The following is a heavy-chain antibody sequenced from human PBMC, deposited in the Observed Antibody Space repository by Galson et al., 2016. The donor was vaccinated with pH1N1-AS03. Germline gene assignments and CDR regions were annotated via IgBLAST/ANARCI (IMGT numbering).Heavy chain of an antibody. J-gene: IGHJ4*02. V-gene: IGHV1-3*01. CDR1: GYTFTNYA. D-gene: IGHD3-22*01. Sequence: SVKVSCKASGYTFTNYAVHWVRQAPGQRLERMGWINADNTDTKYSQKFQDRVTITRDTFATTAYMELSSLRSEDTAVYYCARTNYYHSSGDYWGQGTLVTVSS. CDR3: ARTNYYHSSGDY. CDR2: INADNTDT.